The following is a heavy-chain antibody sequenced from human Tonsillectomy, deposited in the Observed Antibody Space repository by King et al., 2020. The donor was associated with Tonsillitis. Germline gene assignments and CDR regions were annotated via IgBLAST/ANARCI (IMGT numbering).Heavy chain of an antibody. Sequence: VQLVESGGGLVQPGRSLRLSCAASGFTFSSYAMSWVRQAPGKGLEWVSAISDSGGSTYYADSVKGRFTISRDNSKNTLYLQMKSLRAEDTAVYYCAKGTNSGNYYPDYYYGMDVWGKGTTVTVSS. CDR2: ISDSGGST. CDR3: AKGTNSGNYYPDYYYGMDV. V-gene: IGHV3-23*04. J-gene: IGHJ6*04. D-gene: IGHD1-26*01. CDR1: GFTFSSYA.